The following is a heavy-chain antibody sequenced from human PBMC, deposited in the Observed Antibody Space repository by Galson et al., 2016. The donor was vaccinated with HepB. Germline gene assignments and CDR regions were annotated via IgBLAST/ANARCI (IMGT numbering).Heavy chain of an antibody. CDR1: GFTFSSYA. CDR3: AKAQGSMARDYYYGLDV. J-gene: IGHJ6*02. D-gene: IGHD3-10*01. V-gene: IGHV3-23*01. Sequence: SLRLSCASSGFTFSSYAMTWVRQAPGKGLEWVSAISGSAGRTFYADSVKGRFTISRDNSKNTLYLQMDGLRAEDSALYYCAKAQGSMARDYYYGLDVWGQGTTVTVSS. CDR2: ISGSAGRT.